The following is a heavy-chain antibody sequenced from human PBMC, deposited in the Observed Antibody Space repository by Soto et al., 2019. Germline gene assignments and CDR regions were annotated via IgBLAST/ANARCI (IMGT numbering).Heavy chain of an antibody. J-gene: IGHJ4*02. V-gene: IGHV3-23*01. D-gene: IGHD3-10*01. Sequence: EVQLLESGGGLGRPGGSLRLSCTTSGFPFINFALSWVRQAPGKGLEWVSTIGGRADNTYYADRVKGRFTISRDMSNSTLFLQLNSLGDEDTAIYYCAMGFEFGELSYWGQGTPVYVSS. CDR1: GFPFINFA. CDR2: IGGRADNT. CDR3: AMGFEFGELSY.